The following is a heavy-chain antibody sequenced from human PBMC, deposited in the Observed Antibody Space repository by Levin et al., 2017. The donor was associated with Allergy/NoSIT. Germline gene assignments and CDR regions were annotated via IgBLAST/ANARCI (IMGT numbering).Heavy chain of an antibody. CDR2: ISWNSGSI. Sequence: GGSLRLSCAASGFTFDDYAMHWVRQAPGKGLEWVSGISWNSGSIGYADSVKGRFTISRDNAKNSLYLQMNSLRAEDTALYYCAKDTDRGVYYYYGMDVWGQGTTVTVSS. V-gene: IGHV3-9*01. CDR1: GFTFDDYA. CDR3: AKDTDRGVYYYYGMDV. D-gene: IGHD3-10*01. J-gene: IGHJ6*02.